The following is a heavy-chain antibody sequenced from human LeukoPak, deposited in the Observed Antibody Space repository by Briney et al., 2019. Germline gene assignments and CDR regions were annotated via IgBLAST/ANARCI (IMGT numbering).Heavy chain of an antibody. Sequence: ASVKVSCKASGYSFTNYDINWVRQATGQGLEWMGWMNPKSGDTGYSQKFQGRVFITRDTSINTAYMELSSLGSDDTAVYYCATGRLEMAHYWGQGTLVTVSS. D-gene: IGHD5-24*01. CDR2: MNPKSGDT. J-gene: IGHJ4*02. CDR3: ATGRLEMAHY. CDR1: GYSFTNYD. V-gene: IGHV1-8*03.